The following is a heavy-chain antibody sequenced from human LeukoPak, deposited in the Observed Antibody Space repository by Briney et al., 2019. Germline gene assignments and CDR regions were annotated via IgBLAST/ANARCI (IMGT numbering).Heavy chain of an antibody. CDR1: GGSISNYY. Sequence: SETLSLTCTVSGGSISNYYWSWIRQPPGKGLEWIGYIYYTGSTNYNPSLKSRVTISVDTSKNQFSLKLSSVTAADTAVYYCATLTGYSSESWFDPWGQGILVTVSS. V-gene: IGHV4-59*01. CDR3: ATLTGYSSESWFDP. D-gene: IGHD3-9*01. CDR2: IYYTGST. J-gene: IGHJ5*02.